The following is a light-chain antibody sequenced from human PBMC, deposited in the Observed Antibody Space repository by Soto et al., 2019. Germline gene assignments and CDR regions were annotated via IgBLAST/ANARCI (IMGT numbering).Light chain of an antibody. CDR3: QQYDKWPPT. V-gene: IGKV4-1*01. J-gene: IGKJ1*01. CDR1: QRVFLSYNNRNY. CDR2: WAS. Sequence: VMTQSPDSLNVPPVLQAHINCKPRQRVFLSYNNRNYLTWYQQKPGQPPKLLIYWASTRESGVPDRFSGSGTGTEFTLTISSLQSEDFAVYYCQQYDKWPPTFGQGTKVDIK.